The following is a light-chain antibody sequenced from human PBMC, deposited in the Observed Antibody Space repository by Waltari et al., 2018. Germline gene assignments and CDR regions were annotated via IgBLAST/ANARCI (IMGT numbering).Light chain of an antibody. CDR2: TNN. Sequence: QSVLTQPPSASGTPGQRVTISCSGGSSNIENNALNWYRQLPGTAPKLLIYTNNQRPSGVPDRFSASKSGTSASLAISGLQSEDEAHYYCAAWDDSLSGWVFGGGTKLTVL. CDR1: SSNIENNA. J-gene: IGLJ3*02. V-gene: IGLV1-44*01. CDR3: AAWDDSLSGWV.